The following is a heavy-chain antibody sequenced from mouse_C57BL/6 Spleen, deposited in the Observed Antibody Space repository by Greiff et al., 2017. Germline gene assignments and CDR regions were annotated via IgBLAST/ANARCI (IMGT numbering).Heavy chain of an antibody. Sequence: QVQLKQSGAELARPGASVKLSCKASGYTFTSYGISWVKQRTGQGLEWIGEIYPRSGNTYYNEKFKGKATLTADKSSSTAYMELRSLTSEDSAVYFCARRDLYDYYYFDYWGQGTTLTVSS. CDR2: IYPRSGNT. CDR3: ARRDLYDYYYFDY. V-gene: IGHV1-81*01. CDR1: GYTFTSYG. J-gene: IGHJ2*01. D-gene: IGHD2-4*01.